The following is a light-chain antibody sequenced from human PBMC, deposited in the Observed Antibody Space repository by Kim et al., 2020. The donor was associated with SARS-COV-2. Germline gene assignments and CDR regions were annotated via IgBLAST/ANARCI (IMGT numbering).Light chain of an antibody. Sequence: EIVLTQSPATLSLSPGERATLSCRASESVRSYLAWYQQKHGQAPRLLIFDASNRATGIPARFSGSGSGTDFTLTISSLEPEDFAVYYCQQRRIWPLTFGGGTKVDIK. CDR3: QQRRIWPLT. V-gene: IGKV3-11*01. J-gene: IGKJ4*01. CDR2: DAS. CDR1: ESVRSY.